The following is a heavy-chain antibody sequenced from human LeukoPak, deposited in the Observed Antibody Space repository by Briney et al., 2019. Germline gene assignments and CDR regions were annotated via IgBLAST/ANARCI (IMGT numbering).Heavy chain of an antibody. V-gene: IGHV4-34*01. CDR2: INHSGST. CDR1: GGSFSGYY. Sequence: SETLSLTCAVYGGSFSGYYWSWIRQPPGKGLEWIGEINHSGSTNYNPFLKSRVTISVDTSKNQFSLKLSSVTAADTAVYYCARPTWAMTAAAFDYWGQGTLVTVSS. J-gene: IGHJ4*02. D-gene: IGHD2-2*01. CDR3: ARPTWAMTAAAFDY.